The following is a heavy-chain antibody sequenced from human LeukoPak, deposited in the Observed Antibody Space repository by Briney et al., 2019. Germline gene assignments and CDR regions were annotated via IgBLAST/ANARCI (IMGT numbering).Heavy chain of an antibody. D-gene: IGHD1-26*01. CDR3: ATHKGSWPYYFDY. CDR2: IWDDGTNK. V-gene: IGHV3-33*01. J-gene: IGHJ4*02. Sequence: GGSLRLSCAASGFTFRVYAMHWVRQPLGKGLEWVAVIWDDGTNKYYADSVKGRFTISRDNSKNTLYLQMNSLRAEDTAVYYCATHKGSWPYYFDYWGQGSLVTVSS. CDR1: GFTFRVYA.